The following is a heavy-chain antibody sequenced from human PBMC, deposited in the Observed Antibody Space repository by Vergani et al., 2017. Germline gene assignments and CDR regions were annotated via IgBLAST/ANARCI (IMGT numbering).Heavy chain of an antibody. D-gene: IGHD2-8*01. Sequence: QVQLVESGGGVVQPGRSLRLSCAASGFTFSSYAMHWVRQAPGKGLEWVAVISYDGSNKYYADSVKGRFTISRDNSKNTLYLQMNSLRAEDTAVYYCAREKRGDIVLMVYATSDAFDIWGQGTMVTVSS. CDR3: AREKRGDIVLMVYATSDAFDI. CDR1: GFTFSSYA. CDR2: ISYDGSNK. J-gene: IGHJ3*02. V-gene: IGHV3-30-3*01.